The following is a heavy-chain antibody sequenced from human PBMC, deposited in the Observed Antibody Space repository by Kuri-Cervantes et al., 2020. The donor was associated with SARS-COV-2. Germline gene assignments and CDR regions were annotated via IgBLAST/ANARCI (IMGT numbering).Heavy chain of an antibody. Sequence: GGSLRLSCAASGFSFSSYSMNWVRQAPGKGLEWVSSISSKSSYRYYADSVKGRFTMSRDDGRNSLYLQMNSLRAEDTAVYYCARLDGIELWLRSLYYMDVWGKGTLVTVSS. CDR3: ARLDGIELWLRSLYYMDV. CDR1: GFSFSSYS. V-gene: IGHV3-21*01. J-gene: IGHJ6*03. CDR2: ISSKSSYR. D-gene: IGHD5-18*01.